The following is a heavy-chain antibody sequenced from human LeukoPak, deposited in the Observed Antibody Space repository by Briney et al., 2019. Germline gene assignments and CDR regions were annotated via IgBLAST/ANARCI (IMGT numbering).Heavy chain of an antibody. CDR1: GYTFTSYD. CDR3: ARSLVVTAPFDY. V-gene: IGHV1-8*01. CDR2: MNPNSGNT. Sequence: ASVKVSCKASGYTFTSYDINWVRQATGQGLEWMGWMNPNSGNTGYAQKFQGRVTMTRNTSISTAYMELSSLRSEDTAVYYCARSLVVTAPFDYWGQGTLVTVSS. J-gene: IGHJ4*02. D-gene: IGHD2-21*02.